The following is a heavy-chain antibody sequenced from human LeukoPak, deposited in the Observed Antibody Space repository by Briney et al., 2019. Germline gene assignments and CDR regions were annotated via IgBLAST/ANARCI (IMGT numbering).Heavy chain of an antibody. CDR1: GYTFTSYG. Sequence: ASVKVSCKASGYTFTSYGISWVRQAPGQGLEWMGWINPNSGGTNYAQKFQGRVTMTRDTSISTAYMELSRLRSDDTAVYYCARDYYGSGSYLNYWGQGTLVTVSS. CDR2: INPNSGGT. J-gene: IGHJ4*02. CDR3: ARDYYGSGSYLNY. V-gene: IGHV1-2*02. D-gene: IGHD3-10*01.